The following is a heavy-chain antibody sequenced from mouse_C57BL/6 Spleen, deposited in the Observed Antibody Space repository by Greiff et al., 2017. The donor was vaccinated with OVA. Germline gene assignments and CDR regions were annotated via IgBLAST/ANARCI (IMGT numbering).Heavy chain of an antibody. V-gene: IGHV1-69*01. D-gene: IGHD2-3*01. CDR1: GYTFTSYW. J-gene: IGHJ2*01. Sequence: QVQLQQPGAELVMPGASVKLSCKASGYTFTSYWMHWVKQRPGQGLEWIGEIDPSDSYTNYNQKFKGKSTLTVDKSSSTAYMQLSSLTSEDSAVYYCARGDDGYYFDYWGQGTTLTVSS. CDR2: IDPSDSYT. CDR3: ARGDDGYYFDY.